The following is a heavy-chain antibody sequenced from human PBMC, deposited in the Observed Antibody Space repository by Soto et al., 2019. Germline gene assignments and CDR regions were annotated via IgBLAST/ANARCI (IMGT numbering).Heavy chain of an antibody. D-gene: IGHD6-13*01. V-gene: IGHV3-30*03. CDR1: GFTLSSYG. CDR3: AVRSYVSSRWYGSSHH. CDR2: ISYEGSNK. J-gene: IGHJ1*01. Sequence: QVQLVESGGGVVQPGRSLRLSCAASGFTLSSYGMHWVRQAPGKGLEWVAVISYEGSNKYYADSVKGRFTISTDTSKNTVYLQVSSLRAEDTHAYYSAVRSYVSSRWYGSSHHWGEGTLVSVAS.